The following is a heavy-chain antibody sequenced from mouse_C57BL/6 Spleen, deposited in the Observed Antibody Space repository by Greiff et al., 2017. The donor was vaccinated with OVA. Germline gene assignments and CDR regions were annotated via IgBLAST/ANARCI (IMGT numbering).Heavy chain of an antibody. CDR1: GYTFTSYW. Sequence: QVQLQQPGAELVRPGSSVKLSCKASGYTFTSYWMDWVKQRPGQGLEWIGNIYPSDSETHYNQKFKDKATLTVDKSSSTAYMQLSSLTSEDSAVYYGATYYSNYYYAMDYWGQGTSVTVSS. J-gene: IGHJ4*01. CDR2: IYPSDSET. CDR3: ATYYSNYYYAMDY. V-gene: IGHV1-61*01. D-gene: IGHD2-5*01.